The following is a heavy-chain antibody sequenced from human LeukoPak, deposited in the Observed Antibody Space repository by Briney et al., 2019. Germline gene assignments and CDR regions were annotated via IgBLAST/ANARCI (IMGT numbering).Heavy chain of an antibody. D-gene: IGHD1-26*01. J-gene: IGHJ4*02. CDR3: AKLDSGSYSDY. V-gene: IGHV3-23*01. CDR2: ISNSGYGT. Sequence: GGSLRLSCAPSGFTCSIYAMIWVRQAPGKGLEWVSAISNSGYGTYYADSVKGRFTISRDNSKNTLYLQMNSLRAEDTAVYYCAKLDSGSYSDYWGQGTLVTVSS. CDR1: GFTCSIYA.